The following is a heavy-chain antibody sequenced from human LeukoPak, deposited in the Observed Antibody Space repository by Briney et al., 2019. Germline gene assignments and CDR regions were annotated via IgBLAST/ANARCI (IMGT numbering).Heavy chain of an antibody. V-gene: IGHV1-2*02. CDR3: ARGDGIYGSGGEQHFDY. CDR2: INPNSGGT. D-gene: IGHD3-10*01. CDR1: GYTFTGYY. J-gene: IGHJ4*02. Sequence: ASVKVSCKASGYTFTGYYMHWVRQARGQGLKWMGWINPNSGGTNHAQKFQGRVTMTRDTSISTAYMELSRLRSDDTAVYYCARGDGIYGSGGEQHFDYWGQGTLVTVSS.